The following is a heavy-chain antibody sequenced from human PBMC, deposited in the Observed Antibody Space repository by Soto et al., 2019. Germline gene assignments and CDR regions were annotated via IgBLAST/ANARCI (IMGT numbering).Heavy chain of an antibody. D-gene: IGHD3-10*01. CDR2: ISWNSNNI. CDR1: GFTFDDYA. Sequence: SLRLSCAASGFTFDDYAMHWVRQAPGKGLEWVSGISWNSNNIGYADSVKGRFTISRDNAKNSLYLQMNSLRTEDTALYYCAKDGTSGSFDYWGQGTLVTVSS. CDR3: AKDGTSGSFDY. J-gene: IGHJ4*02. V-gene: IGHV3-9*01.